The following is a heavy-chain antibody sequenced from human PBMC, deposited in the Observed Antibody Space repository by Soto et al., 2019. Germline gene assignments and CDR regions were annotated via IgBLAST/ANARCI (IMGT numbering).Heavy chain of an antibody. CDR3: AREDVVVPAPYLGAFDI. Sequence: SLRLSCAASEFTFSHYAMHWVRQAPGKGLEWVAVISYDGSNEYYADSVKGRFTLSRDNSRNTLYLQMNSLRAEDTAVYYCAREDVVVPAPYLGAFDIWGQGTMVTVSS. D-gene: IGHD2-2*01. J-gene: IGHJ3*02. V-gene: IGHV3-30-3*01. CDR1: EFTFSHYA. CDR2: ISYDGSNE.